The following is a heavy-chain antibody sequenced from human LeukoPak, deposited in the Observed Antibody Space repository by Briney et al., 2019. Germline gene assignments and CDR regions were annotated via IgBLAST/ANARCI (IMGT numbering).Heavy chain of an antibody. Sequence: GGSLRLSCAASGFTFSSYAMSWVRQAPGKGLEWVAFIRYDGSNKYYADSVKGRFTISRDNSKNTLYLQMNSLRSEDTAVYYCAKQWSQAGQPMGYFDYWGQGTLVTVSS. CDR1: GFTFSSYA. D-gene: IGHD3-3*01. V-gene: IGHV3-30*02. CDR2: IRYDGSNK. CDR3: AKQWSQAGQPMGYFDY. J-gene: IGHJ4*02.